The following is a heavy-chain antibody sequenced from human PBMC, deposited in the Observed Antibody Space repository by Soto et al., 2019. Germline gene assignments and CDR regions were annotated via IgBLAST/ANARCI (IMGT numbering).Heavy chain of an antibody. J-gene: IGHJ2*01. CDR3: AHSFYGDSRYWYFDF. D-gene: IGHD4-17*01. CDR2: IYWDDDE. Sequence: GLDLEWLALIYWDDDERYSPSLKNRVTITKDTSKNQVALTMTNMDPVDTATYYCAHSFYGDSRYWYFDFWGRGTRVTVSS. V-gene: IGHV2-5*02.